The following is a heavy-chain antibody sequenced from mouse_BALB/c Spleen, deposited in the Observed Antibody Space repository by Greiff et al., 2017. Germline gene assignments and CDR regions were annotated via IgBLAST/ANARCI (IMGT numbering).Heavy chain of an antibody. CDR3: ARVYYGNSHYAMDY. CDR2: INPSTGYT. Sequence: VQVVESGAELAKPGASVKMSCKASGYTFTSYWMHWVKQRPGQGLEWIGYINPSTGYTEYNQKFKDKATLTADKSSSTAYMQLSSLTSEDSAVYYCARVYYGNSHYAMDYWGQGTSVTVSS. V-gene: IGHV1-7*01. D-gene: IGHD2-1*01. J-gene: IGHJ4*01. CDR1: GYTFTSYW.